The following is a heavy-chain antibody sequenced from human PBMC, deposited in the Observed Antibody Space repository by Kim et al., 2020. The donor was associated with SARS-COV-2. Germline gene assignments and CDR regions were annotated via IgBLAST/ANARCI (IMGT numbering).Heavy chain of an antibody. D-gene: IGHD1-26*01. J-gene: IGHJ4*02. CDR1: GFTVSSNY. CDR3: ARWDGRSYDY. CDR2: IYSDGTL. Sequence: GGSLRLSCAVSGFTVSSNYMSWVRQAPGKGLEWVSIIYSDGTLYHADSVRGRFTISRDNSKNTLYLQMNSLRAEDTAVYYCARWDGRSYDYWGQGTLVTVSS. V-gene: IGHV3-53*01.